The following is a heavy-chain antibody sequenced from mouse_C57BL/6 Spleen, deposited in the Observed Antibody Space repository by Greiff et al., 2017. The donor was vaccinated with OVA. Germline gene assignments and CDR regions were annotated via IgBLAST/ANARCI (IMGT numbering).Heavy chain of an antibody. D-gene: IGHD2-5*01. Sequence: EVNVVESGGGLVQPKGSLKLSCAASGFSFNTYAMNWVRQAPGKGLEWVARIRSKSNNYATYYADSVKDRFTISRDDSESMLYLQMNNLKTEDTAMYYCVREYYSNSYAMDYWGQGTSVTVSS. V-gene: IGHV10-1*01. J-gene: IGHJ4*01. CDR3: VREYYSNSYAMDY. CDR2: IRSKSNNYAT. CDR1: GFSFNTYA.